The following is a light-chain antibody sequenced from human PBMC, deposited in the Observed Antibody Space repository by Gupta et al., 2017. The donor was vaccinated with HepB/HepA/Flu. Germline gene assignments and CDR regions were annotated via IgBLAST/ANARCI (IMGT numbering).Light chain of an antibody. CDR2: DGS. Sequence: EVVLTQSPATLSLSPGERATLSCRASQSIRYYLAWYQQRPGQAPRLLIYDGSTRATGIPARFSGSASGTDFTLTISILDSEDFAVYYCQRRSKGPRTFGEGTKMEIK. CDR1: QSIRYY. V-gene: IGKV3-11*01. CDR3: QRRSKGPRT. J-gene: IGKJ4*02.